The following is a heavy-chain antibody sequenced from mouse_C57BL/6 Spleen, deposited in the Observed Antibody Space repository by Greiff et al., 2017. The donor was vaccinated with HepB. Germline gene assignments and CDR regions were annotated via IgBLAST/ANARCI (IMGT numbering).Heavy chain of an antibody. J-gene: IGHJ1*03. Sequence: QVQLQQPGAELVKPGASVKLSCKASGYTFTSYWMQWVKQRPGQGLEWIGEIDPSDSYTNYNQKFKGKATLTVDTYSSTAYMQLSSLTSEDSAVYYCARRGPRYFDVWGTGTTVTVSS. CDR1: GYTFTSYW. V-gene: IGHV1-50*01. D-gene: IGHD3-3*01. CDR2: IDPSDSYT. CDR3: ARRGPRYFDV.